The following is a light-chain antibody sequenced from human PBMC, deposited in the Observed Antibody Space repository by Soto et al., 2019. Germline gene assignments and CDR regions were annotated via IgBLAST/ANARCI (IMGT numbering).Light chain of an antibody. J-gene: IGKJ4*01. Sequence: DIQLTQSPSFLSASVGDRVTITCRASQDIANYLAWYQQKPGKAPRFLIYATSTFQSGLPSRFSGSGSGTEFTLTITSLHPEPFAPYSCQQVNSYPLTFGGGTKVDIQ. CDR1: QDIANY. CDR3: QQVNSYPLT. V-gene: IGKV1-9*01. CDR2: ATS.